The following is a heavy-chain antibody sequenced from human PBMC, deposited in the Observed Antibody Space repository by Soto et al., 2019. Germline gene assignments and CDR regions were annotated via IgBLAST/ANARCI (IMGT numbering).Heavy chain of an antibody. CDR1: GGFVSSGSYY. Sequence: QVQLQQWGAGLLKPSETLSLTCAVYGGFVSSGSYYWSWIRQPPGKGLEWIGAMSHSGGTHFNPSLKSAVTISVDTSKNQFSLKMASVTAADTALYYCARVERGTATTVVDAFDIWGPGTMVTVSS. J-gene: IGHJ3*02. V-gene: IGHV4-34*01. D-gene: IGHD1-1*01. CDR2: MSHSGGT. CDR3: ARVERGTATTVVDAFDI.